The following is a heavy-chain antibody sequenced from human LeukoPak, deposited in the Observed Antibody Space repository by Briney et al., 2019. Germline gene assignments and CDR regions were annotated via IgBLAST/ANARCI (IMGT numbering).Heavy chain of an antibody. Sequence: GGSLKLSCAASGFTFSGSAMHWVRQASGKGLEWVGRIRSKANSYATAYAASVKGRFTISRDNAKNSLYLQMNSLRAEDTAVYYCARDRKYSGYDFDYWGQGTLVTVSS. CDR3: ARDRKYSGYDFDY. CDR1: GFTFSGSA. V-gene: IGHV3-73*01. D-gene: IGHD5-12*01. J-gene: IGHJ4*02. CDR2: IRSKANSYAT.